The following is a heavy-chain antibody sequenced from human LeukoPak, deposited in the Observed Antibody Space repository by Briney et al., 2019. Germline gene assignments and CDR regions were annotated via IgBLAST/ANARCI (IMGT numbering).Heavy chain of an antibody. D-gene: IGHD6-19*01. CDR2: INSKSTTI. V-gene: IGHV3-9*01. CDR3: ANSFSVAGMNYALDV. J-gene: IGHJ6*02. Sequence: LRLSCAASGFTFDDHTMHWVRPAPGKGLEWVSGINSKSTTIGYADSVKGRFTISRDNAKKSLYLHMNRLRPEDTALYFCANSFSVAGMNYALDVWGQGTTVTVAS. CDR1: GFTFDDHT.